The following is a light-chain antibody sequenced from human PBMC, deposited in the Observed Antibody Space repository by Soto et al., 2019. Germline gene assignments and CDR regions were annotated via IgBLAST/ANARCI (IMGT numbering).Light chain of an antibody. CDR1: SSNIGSNT. V-gene: IGLV1-44*01. Sequence: QSVLTQPPSGSGTPGQRVTISCSGSSSNIGSNTVNWYQQLPGTAPKLLIYSNNQRPSGVPDRFSGSKSGTSASLAISGLQSEDEADYYCAAWDDSLNGYVFGTGNKLTVL. J-gene: IGLJ1*01. CDR3: AAWDDSLNGYV. CDR2: SNN.